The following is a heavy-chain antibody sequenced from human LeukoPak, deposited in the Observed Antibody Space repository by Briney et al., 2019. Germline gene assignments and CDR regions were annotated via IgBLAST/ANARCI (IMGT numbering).Heavy chain of an antibody. J-gene: IGHJ5*02. V-gene: IGHV1-18*01. D-gene: IGHD3-3*01. CDR1: GYTFINYG. CDR3: TRGDGDFWLGSSCDP. CDR2: ISAYNGDT. Sequence: ASVKVSCKASGYTFINYGITWVRQAPGHGLEWVGWISAYNGDTNYAQKLQGRVTMTTDTSTRTAYMELRSVRSDHTALYSCTRGDGDFWLGSSCDPWGQGTLVTVSS.